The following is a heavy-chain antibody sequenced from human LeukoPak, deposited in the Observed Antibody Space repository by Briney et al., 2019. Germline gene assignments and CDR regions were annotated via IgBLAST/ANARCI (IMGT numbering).Heavy chain of an antibody. CDR3: AKLTEVAPTRPQGFDL. Sequence: GGSLRLSCAASGFISSNYEMNWVRQAPGKGLEWVSYISSRGGAIYYADSLKGRFTISRDNAKNSLYLQMSSLRAEDTAVYYCAKLTEVAPTRPQGFDLWGRGTLVTVSS. CDR2: ISSRGGAI. J-gene: IGHJ2*01. D-gene: IGHD5-12*01. CDR1: GFISSNYE. V-gene: IGHV3-48*03.